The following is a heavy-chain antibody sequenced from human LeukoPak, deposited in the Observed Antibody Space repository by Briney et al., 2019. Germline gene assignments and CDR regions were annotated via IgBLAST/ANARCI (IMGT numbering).Heavy chain of an antibody. V-gene: IGHV3-66*01. CDR2: IYSGATT. CDR1: GFTFSSNY. J-gene: IGHJ4*02. CDR3: ARAGSAAAGFFDY. Sequence: GGSLRLSCAASGFTFSSNYMSWVRQAPGKGLEWVSVIYSGATTYYADSVKPTFTISRDNSKNTLYLQMNTLRAEGTAVYYCARAGSAAAGFFDYWGQGTLVTVSS. D-gene: IGHD6-13*01.